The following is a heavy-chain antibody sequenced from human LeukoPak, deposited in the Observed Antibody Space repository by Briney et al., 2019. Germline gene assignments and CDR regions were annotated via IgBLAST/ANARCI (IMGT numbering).Heavy chain of an antibody. CDR3: ATTESLDDGAAAGTFDY. Sequence: LSETLSLTCTVSGGSVSSGSYYWSWIRQPPGKGLEWIGYIYYSGSTNYNPSLKSRVTISVDTSKNQFSLKLSSVTAADTAVYYCATTESLDDGAAAGTFDYWGQGTLVTVSS. V-gene: IGHV4-61*01. D-gene: IGHD6-13*01. J-gene: IGHJ4*02. CDR2: IYYSGST. CDR1: GGSVSSGSYY.